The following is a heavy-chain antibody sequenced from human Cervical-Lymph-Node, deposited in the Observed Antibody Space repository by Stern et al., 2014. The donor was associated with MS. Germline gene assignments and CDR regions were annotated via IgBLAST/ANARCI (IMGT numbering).Heavy chain of an antibody. CDR3: ARGGRGARHFDGGYNQYGMDV. D-gene: IGHD3-9*01. J-gene: IGHJ6*02. CDR1: EGSFGNYA. Sequence: VQLVESGAEVKKPGSSAKVSCKASEGSFGNYAISWVRQAPGQGLEWMGGIIPMFGAAKYAQRFQGRVTITAERSTTTAYMELSSLGFEDTAVYYCARGGRGARHFDGGYNQYGMDVWGQGTTVTVSS. V-gene: IGHV1-69*06. CDR2: IIPMFGAA.